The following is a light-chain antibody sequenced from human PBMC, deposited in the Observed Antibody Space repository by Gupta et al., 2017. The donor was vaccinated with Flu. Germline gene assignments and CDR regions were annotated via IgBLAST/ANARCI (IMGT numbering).Light chain of an antibody. CDR3: LLYYGGSLGV. V-gene: IGLV7-43*01. CDR2: ATS. CDR1: TGAVTSGYY. Sequence: QTVVIQERSLTVSTGGPVPLTCASRTGAVTSGYYPNCFQQKPGQPPRTLLSATSKTHSWTPARFSGSRLGGRAALTLSGVRPEDEADYYCLLYYGGSLGVFGGGSKLTVL. J-gene: IGLJ3*02.